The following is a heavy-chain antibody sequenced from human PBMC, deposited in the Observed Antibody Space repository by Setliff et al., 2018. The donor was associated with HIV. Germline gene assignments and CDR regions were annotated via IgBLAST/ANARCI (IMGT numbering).Heavy chain of an antibody. D-gene: IGHD6-19*01. Sequence: ASVKVSCKASGGTFSNYPISWVRQAPGQRLEWMGWINAGSGNTKYSQKFQGRVTITRDTSARTAYMELSSLRSEDTAVYYCARVFSGISGWFLFDYWGQGTLVTVSS. CDR3: ARVFSGISGWFLFDY. V-gene: IGHV1-3*01. CDR1: GGTFSNYP. CDR2: INAGSGNT. J-gene: IGHJ4*02.